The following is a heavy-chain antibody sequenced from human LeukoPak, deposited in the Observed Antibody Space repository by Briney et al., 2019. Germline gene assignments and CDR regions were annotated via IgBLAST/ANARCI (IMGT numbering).Heavy chain of an antibody. D-gene: IGHD5-18*01. CDR1: GFTFSSYW. CDR2: IKQDGSEK. V-gene: IGHV3-7*01. CDR3: ARKGYSYGGFDY. Sequence: PGGSLRLSCAASGFTFSSYWMTWVRQAPGKGLEWVANIKQDGSEKYFVGSVKGRFTISRDNAKNSLYLQMNGLRAEDTAVYYCARKGYSYGGFDYWGQGTLVTVSS. J-gene: IGHJ4*02.